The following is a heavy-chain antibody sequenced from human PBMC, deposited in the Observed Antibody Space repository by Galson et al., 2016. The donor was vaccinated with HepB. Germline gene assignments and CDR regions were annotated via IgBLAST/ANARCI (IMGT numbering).Heavy chain of an antibody. D-gene: IGHD6-19*01. CDR2: SYYSGRT. J-gene: IGHJ6*02. V-gene: IGHV4-59*01. CDR3: ARDDSGGWYGFHYGMDV. CDR1: GASISGYY. Sequence: ETLSLTCTVSGASISGYYLSWIRQPPGKGLEWLGYSYYSGRTHYNPSLKSRVTISVDTSKNQFSLKLSSVIAADTAVYYCARDDSGGWYGFHYGMDVWGQGTTVTVSS.